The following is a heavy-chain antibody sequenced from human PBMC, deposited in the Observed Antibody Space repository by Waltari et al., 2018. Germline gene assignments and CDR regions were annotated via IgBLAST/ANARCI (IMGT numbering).Heavy chain of an antibody. Sequence: EVQLVESGGGLVQPGGSLRLSCADSGFTFSSYCMSWVRQAPGKGREWVANIKQDGSEKYYVDSVKGRFTISRDNAKNSLYLQMNSLRAEDTAVYYCARDSSGYYSDYWGQGTLVTVSS. D-gene: IGHD3-22*01. J-gene: IGHJ4*02. CDR1: GFTFSSYC. CDR3: ARDSSGYYSDY. V-gene: IGHV3-7*01. CDR2: IKQDGSEK.